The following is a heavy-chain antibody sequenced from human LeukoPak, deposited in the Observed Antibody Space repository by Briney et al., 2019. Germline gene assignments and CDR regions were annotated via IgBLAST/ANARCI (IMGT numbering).Heavy chain of an antibody. CDR2: IRYDGSKK. V-gene: IGHV3-30*02. Sequence: GGSLRLSCAASGFTFNNFGMHWVRQAPGKGLEWVAFIRYDGSKKSYADSVKGRFTISRDNSKNTLYLQLSSLRADDTAFYYCAKSAFLHRGSNLPRFDPWGQGTLVTVSS. J-gene: IGHJ5*02. CDR1: GFTFNNFG. D-gene: IGHD3-3*02. CDR3: AKSAFLHRGSNLPRFDP.